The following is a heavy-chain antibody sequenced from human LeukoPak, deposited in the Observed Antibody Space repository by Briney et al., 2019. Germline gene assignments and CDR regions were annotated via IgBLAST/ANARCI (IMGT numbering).Heavy chain of an antibody. CDR1: GLTFSSYW. Sequence: PGGSLRLSCAASGLTFSSYWMTWVRQAPGKGLEWVANIKHNGDELNYVDSVEDRFTISRDNAKNSLYLHMTGLRAEDTAVYYCARELRTFDSWGQGTLVTVSS. CDR3: ARELRTFDS. CDR2: IKHNGDEL. J-gene: IGHJ4*02. V-gene: IGHV3-7*01. D-gene: IGHD3-16*01.